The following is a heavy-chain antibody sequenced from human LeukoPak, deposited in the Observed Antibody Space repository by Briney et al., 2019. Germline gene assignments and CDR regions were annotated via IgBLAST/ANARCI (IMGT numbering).Heavy chain of an antibody. V-gene: IGHV3-23*01. D-gene: IGHD4-17*01. CDR1: GFTFSSYA. Sequence: GGSLRLSCAASGFTFSSYAMSWVRQAPGKGLEWVSAISGSGGSTYYADSVKGRFTISRDNSKNTQYLQMNSLRAEDTAVYYXXKAGPRXDYEVXYWGQGXLVTVSS. CDR2: ISGSGGST. CDR3: XKAGPRXDYEVXY. J-gene: IGHJ4*02.